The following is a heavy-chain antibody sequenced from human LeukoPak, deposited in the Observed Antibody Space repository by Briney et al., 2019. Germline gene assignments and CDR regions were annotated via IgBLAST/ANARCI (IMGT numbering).Heavy chain of an antibody. CDR2: INQDGTEK. CDR1: GFTFNSFW. Sequence: PGGSLRLSCAASGFTFNSFWMNWVRQAPGKGLEWVANINQDGTEKYYVDSVKGRFAISRDNAKNSLYLQMNSLRVEDTAIYYCAKVAKYYYGSETYYFFAHWGQGTPVTASS. V-gene: IGHV3-7*01. CDR3: AKVAKYYYGSETYYFFAH. D-gene: IGHD3-10*01. J-gene: IGHJ1*01.